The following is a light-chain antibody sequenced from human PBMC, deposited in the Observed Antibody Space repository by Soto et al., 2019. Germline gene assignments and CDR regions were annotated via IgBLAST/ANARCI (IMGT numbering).Light chain of an antibody. CDR3: QQRSNWPPLIT. V-gene: IGKV3-11*01. Sequence: EIVMTQSPATLSVSPGERATVSCRASQSVGLSLAWYQQKPVQAPRLLIYDASNRATGIPARFSGSGSGTDFTLTISSLEPEDFAVYYCQQRSNWPPLITFGQGTRLEIK. J-gene: IGKJ5*01. CDR1: QSVGLS. CDR2: DAS.